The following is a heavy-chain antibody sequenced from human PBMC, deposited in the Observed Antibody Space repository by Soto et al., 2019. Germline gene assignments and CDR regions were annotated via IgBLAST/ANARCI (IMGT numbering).Heavy chain of an antibody. CDR2: IYPGDSDT. Sequence: PGESLKISCKGSGYSFTSYWIGWVHQMPGKGLEWMGIIYPGDSDTRYSPSFQGQVTISADKSISTAYLQWSSLKASDTAMYYCASVAMVRGVLNWLDPWGQGTLVTVSS. CDR3: ASVAMVRGVLNWLDP. CDR1: GYSFTSYW. D-gene: IGHD3-10*01. V-gene: IGHV5-51*07. J-gene: IGHJ5*02.